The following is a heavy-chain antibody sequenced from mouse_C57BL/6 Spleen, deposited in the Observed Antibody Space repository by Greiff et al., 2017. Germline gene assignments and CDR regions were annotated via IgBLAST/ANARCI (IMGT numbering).Heavy chain of an antibody. J-gene: IGHJ2*01. CDR3: ARVVPLEYFDY. CDR2: INYDGSST. D-gene: IGHD1-1*02. Sequence: EVKLVESEGGLVQPGSSMKLSCTASGFTFSDYYMAWVRQVPEKGLEWVANINYDGSSTYYLDSLKSRFIISRDNAKNILYLQMSSLKSEDTATYYCARVVPLEYFDYWGQGTTLTVSS. CDR1: GFTFSDYY. V-gene: IGHV5-16*01.